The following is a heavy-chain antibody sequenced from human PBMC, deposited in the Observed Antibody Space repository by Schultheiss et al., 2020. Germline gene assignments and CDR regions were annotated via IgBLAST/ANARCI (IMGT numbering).Heavy chain of an antibody. D-gene: IGHD4-17*01. V-gene: IGHV4-61*08. CDR3: ARDLYGDHYCDY. CDR1: GGSVSSSDYY. J-gene: IGHJ4*02. Sequence: SETLSLTCTVSGGSVSSSDYYWSWIRQPPGKGLEWIGYIYYIGRTNYNPSLKSRVTISVDTSKNQFSLKLSSVTAADTALYYCARDLYGDHYCDYWGQGTLVTVAS. CDR2: IYYIGRT.